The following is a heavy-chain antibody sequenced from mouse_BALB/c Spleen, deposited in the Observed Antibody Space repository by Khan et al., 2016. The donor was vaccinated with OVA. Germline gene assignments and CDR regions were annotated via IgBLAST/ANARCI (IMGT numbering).Heavy chain of an antibody. CDR1: GFSLNYYG. V-gene: IGHV2-2*03. CDR2: IWSGGST. CDR3: ARNYDYDEGLAY. Sequence: QVQLQQSGPGLVQPSQSLSITCTVSGFSLNYYGVHWVRQSPGKGLEWLGVIWSGGSTDYNAPFISRLSISKDNSKSQVFFKMNSLHSNDTAIYYCARNYDYDEGLAYWGQGTLVTVSA. J-gene: IGHJ3*01. D-gene: IGHD2-4*01.